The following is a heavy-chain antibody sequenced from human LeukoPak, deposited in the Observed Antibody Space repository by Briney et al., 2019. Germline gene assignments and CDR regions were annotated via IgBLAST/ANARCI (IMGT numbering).Heavy chain of an antibody. V-gene: IGHV3-23*01. CDR1: GFTFSSYD. Sequence: GGSLRLSCVVSGFTFSSYDMSCVRQAPGKGLEWGSGIRGSVGSTYYADSVKGGFTTSRDNSKKTLYMQMNSLRAEDTAVYYCAKDRHAPGRYCSSTTCFPFDSWGQGTLVTVSS. J-gene: IGHJ5*01. D-gene: IGHD2-2*01. CDR2: IRGSVGST. CDR3: AKDRHAPGRYCSSTTCFPFDS.